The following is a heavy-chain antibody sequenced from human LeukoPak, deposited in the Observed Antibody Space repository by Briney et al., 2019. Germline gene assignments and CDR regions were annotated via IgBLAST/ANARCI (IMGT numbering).Heavy chain of an antibody. V-gene: IGHV3-21*01. CDR3: ARGILSCGGDCYNFDY. CDR1: GFTFSSYS. D-gene: IGHD2-21*02. J-gene: IGHJ4*02. Sequence: PGGSLRLSCAASGFTFSSYSMNWVRQAPGKGLEWVSSISSSSSYIYYADSVKGRFTISRDNAKNSLYLQMNSLRAEDTAVYYCARGILSCGGDCYNFDYWGQGTLVTVSS. CDR2: ISSSSSYI.